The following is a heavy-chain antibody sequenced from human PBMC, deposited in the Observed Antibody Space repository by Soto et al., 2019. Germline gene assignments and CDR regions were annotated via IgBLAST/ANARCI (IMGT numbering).Heavy chain of an antibody. D-gene: IGHD2-15*01. Sequence: ASVKVSCKASGYTFTSYGISWVRQAPGQGLEWMGWISAYNGNTNYAQKLQGRVTMTTDTSTSTAYMELRSLRSDDTAVYYCARDYRVYCSGGRCYSDDYWGQGNLVTVSS. CDR3: ARDYRVYCSGGRCYSDDY. J-gene: IGHJ4*02. V-gene: IGHV1-18*04. CDR2: ISAYNGNT. CDR1: GYTFTSYG.